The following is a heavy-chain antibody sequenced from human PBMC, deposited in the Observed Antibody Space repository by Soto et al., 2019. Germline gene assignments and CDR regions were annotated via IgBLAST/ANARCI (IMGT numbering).Heavy chain of an antibody. V-gene: IGHV3-23*01. D-gene: IGHD5-12*01. CDR1: GFTFSNYA. CDR3: AKDSRYDASSPSPGD. CDR2: ISGSGSGGAKYYP. Sequence: EVQLLESGGGLAQPGGSLRLSCAASGFTFSNYAMSWVRQAPGKGLEWVSTISGSGSGGAKYYPYYADCVKGRFTISRDISKNTVSLEMNSLRAEDTAVYYCAKDSRYDASSPSPGDWGQGPLVTVSS. J-gene: IGHJ4*02.